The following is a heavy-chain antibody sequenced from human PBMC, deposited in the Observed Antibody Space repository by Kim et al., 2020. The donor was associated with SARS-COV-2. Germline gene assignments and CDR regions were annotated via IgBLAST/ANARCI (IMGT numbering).Heavy chain of an antibody. CDR1: GFTFGNTH. Sequence: GGSLRLSCAGSGFTFGNTHMHWVRQAPGKGLEWVSLISADETNKNYVDSVKGRFTVSRDNSQNTLFLQIDSLRVEDTAVYYCAREGHSSGRGGSFDYWG. CDR3: AREGHSSGRGGSFDY. J-gene: IGHJ4*01. CDR2: ISADETNK. V-gene: IGHV3-30*03. D-gene: IGHD6-19*01.